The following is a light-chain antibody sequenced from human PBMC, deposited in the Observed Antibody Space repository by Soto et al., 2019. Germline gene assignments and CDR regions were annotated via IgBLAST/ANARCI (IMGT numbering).Light chain of an antibody. Sequence: DIQMTQSPSTLSASVGDRVTITCRASQSISSWLAWYQQKPGKAPNLLIYKASSLESGVPPRFSGSGSGTEFTLTISSLQPYDFATYYCQQYNSYPLTFGGGTKVEIK. CDR3: QQYNSYPLT. J-gene: IGKJ4*01. CDR2: KAS. V-gene: IGKV1-5*03. CDR1: QSISSW.